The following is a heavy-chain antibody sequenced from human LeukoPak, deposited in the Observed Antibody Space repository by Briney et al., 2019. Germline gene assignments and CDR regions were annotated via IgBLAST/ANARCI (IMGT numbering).Heavy chain of an antibody. CDR3: ARNRAAARAPFDY. CDR1: GGSFSGYY. D-gene: IGHD2-2*01. Sequence: SETLSRTCAVYGGSFSGYYWSWIRQPPGKGLEWIGEINHSGSTNYNPSLKSRVTISVDTSKNQFSLKLSSVTAADTAVYYCARNRAAARAPFDYWGQGTLVTVSS. J-gene: IGHJ4*02. CDR2: INHSGST. V-gene: IGHV4-34*01.